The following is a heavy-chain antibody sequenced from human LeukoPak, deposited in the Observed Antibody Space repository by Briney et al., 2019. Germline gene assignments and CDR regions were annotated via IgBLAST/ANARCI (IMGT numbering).Heavy chain of an antibody. CDR2: IYTSGST. CDR3: ARGVNWIDP. V-gene: IGHV4-4*07. D-gene: IGHD6-13*01. J-gene: IGHJ5*02. CDR1: GDSISNYY. Sequence: SETLSLTCTVSGDSISNYYWSWIRQPAGKGLEWIGRIYTSGSTYYNPALKSRVTISIDTSKNQFSLKLSSVTAADTAVYYCARGVNWIDPWGQGTLVTVSS.